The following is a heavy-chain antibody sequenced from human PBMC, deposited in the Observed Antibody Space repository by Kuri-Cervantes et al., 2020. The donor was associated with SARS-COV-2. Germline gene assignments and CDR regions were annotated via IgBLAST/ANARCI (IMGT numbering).Heavy chain of an antibody. CDR1: GGSTSSYY. V-gene: IGHV4-59*12. CDR3: ARETSMYSSSIDY. CDR2: IYHSGGT. J-gene: IGHJ4*02. Sequence: SETLSLTCTVSGGSTSSYYWSWLRQPPGKGREWSGYIYHSGGTYYNPSLKTRVTISVDRSKNQFSLQLSSVTAADTAVYYCARETSMYSSSIDYWGQGTLVTVSS. D-gene: IGHD6-6*01.